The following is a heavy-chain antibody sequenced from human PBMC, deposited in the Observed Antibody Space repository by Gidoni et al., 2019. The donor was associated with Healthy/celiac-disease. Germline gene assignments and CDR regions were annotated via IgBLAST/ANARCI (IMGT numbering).Heavy chain of an antibody. Sequence: EVQLVESGGGLVQPGRSLRLSCAASGFTFDDYAMHWVRQAPGKGLEWVSGISWNSGSIGYADSVKGRFTISRDNAKNSLYLQMNSLRAEDTALYYCAKDNLHEFHGDSSGWYPHWGQGTLVTVSS. CDR2: ISWNSGSI. V-gene: IGHV3-9*01. D-gene: IGHD6-19*01. CDR1: GFTFDDYA. J-gene: IGHJ4*02. CDR3: AKDNLHEFHGDSSGWYPH.